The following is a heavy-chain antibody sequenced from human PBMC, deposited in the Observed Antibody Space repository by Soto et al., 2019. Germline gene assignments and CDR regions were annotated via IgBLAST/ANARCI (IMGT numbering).Heavy chain of an antibody. V-gene: IGHV4-30-2*01. CDR3: ARPFTAMGLFDY. CDR1: GGSISSGAYS. D-gene: IGHD5-18*01. Sequence: SETLSLTCAVSGGSISSGAYSWSWIRQPPGKGLEWIGYLYHGGATYSNPSLKNRVTISGDWSKNQFSLKLNSVTAADTAVYYCARPFTAMGLFDYWGPGLLVTVYS. CDR2: LYHGGAT. J-gene: IGHJ4*02.